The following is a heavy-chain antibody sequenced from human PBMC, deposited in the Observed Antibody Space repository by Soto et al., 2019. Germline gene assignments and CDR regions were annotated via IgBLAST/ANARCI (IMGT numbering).Heavy chain of an antibody. D-gene: IGHD3-9*01. Sequence: ASVKVSCKVSGYTLSELAIHWVRQAPGKGLEWMGGLDREIGLRVYEQKFQGRVTMTEDTSTDTAYMELGSLRSEDTAVYYCATNWAPYYDSLTGYWKDTLSDFWGQGTLVTVSS. J-gene: IGHJ4*02. CDR2: LDREIGLR. CDR3: ATNWAPYYDSLTGYWKDTLSDF. V-gene: IGHV1-24*01. CDR1: GYTLSELA.